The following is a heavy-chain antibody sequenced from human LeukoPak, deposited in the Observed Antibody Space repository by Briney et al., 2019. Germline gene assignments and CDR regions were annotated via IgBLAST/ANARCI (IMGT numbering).Heavy chain of an antibody. V-gene: IGHV1-2*04. Sequence: ASVKVSCKASGYTFTGYYMHWVRQAPGQGLEWMGWINPNSGGTNYAQKFQGWVTMTRDTSISTAYMELSRLRSDDTAVYYCAREFKGSWYDWEFDYWGQGTLVTVSS. CDR1: GYTFTGYY. D-gene: IGHD6-13*01. CDR3: AREFKGSWYDWEFDY. CDR2: INPNSGGT. J-gene: IGHJ4*02.